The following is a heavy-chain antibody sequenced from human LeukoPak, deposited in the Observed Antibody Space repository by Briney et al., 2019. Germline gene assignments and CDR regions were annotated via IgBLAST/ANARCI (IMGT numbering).Heavy chain of an antibody. CDR1: GYIFTGYY. Sequence: ASVKVSCKASGYIFTGYYMHWVRQAPGRGLEWMGWINPDTGGTNSAQKFQGRVTMTRETSISTAYMELSSLRSDDTAVYYCARAPVAGRGNWFDPWGRGTLVTVSS. D-gene: IGHD6-19*01. CDR3: ARAPVAGRGNWFDP. CDR2: INPDTGGT. J-gene: IGHJ5*02. V-gene: IGHV1-2*02.